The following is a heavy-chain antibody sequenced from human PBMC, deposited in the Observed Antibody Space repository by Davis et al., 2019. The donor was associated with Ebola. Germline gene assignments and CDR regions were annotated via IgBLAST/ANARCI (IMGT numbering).Heavy chain of an antibody. Sequence: GGSLRLSCAASGFTFSGSAMHWVRQASGKGLEWVGRIRSKANSYATAYAASVKGRFTISRDDSKNTAYLQMNSLKTEDTAVYYCTTKRQDDAFGIWGQGTMVTVSS. CDR1: GFTFSGSA. CDR2: IRSKANSYAT. CDR3: TTKRQDDAFGI. J-gene: IGHJ3*02. V-gene: IGHV3-73*01.